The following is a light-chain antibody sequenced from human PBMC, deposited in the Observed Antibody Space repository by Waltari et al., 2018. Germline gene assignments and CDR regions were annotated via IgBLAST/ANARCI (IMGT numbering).Light chain of an antibody. V-gene: IGLV3-19*01. CDR1: SLRSYY. CDR3: NSRDSSGNHPHVV. CDR2: GKN. J-gene: IGLJ2*01. Sequence: SSELTQDPAVSVALGQTVRITCQGESLRSYYASWYQQKPGQAPVLVIYGKNNRSSGIPDRFSGSSSGNTASLTITGAQAEDEADYYCNSRDSSGNHPHVVFGGGTKLTVL.